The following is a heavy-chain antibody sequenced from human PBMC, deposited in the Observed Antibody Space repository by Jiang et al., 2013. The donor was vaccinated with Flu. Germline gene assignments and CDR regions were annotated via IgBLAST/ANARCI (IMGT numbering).Heavy chain of an antibody. V-gene: IGHV4-61*02. J-gene: IGHJ4*02. CDR1: GGPISSNSYY. Sequence: KPSETLSLTCTVSGGPISSNSYYWSWIRQPAGKGLEWIGRIYSSGSTNYNPSLKSRVTISVDTSKNQFSLKLTSVTAADTAVYYCAQHAIPDRSDYHSFDYWGQGTLVTVSS. CDR2: IYSSGST. CDR3: AQHAIPDRSDYHSFDY. D-gene: IGHD3-22*01.